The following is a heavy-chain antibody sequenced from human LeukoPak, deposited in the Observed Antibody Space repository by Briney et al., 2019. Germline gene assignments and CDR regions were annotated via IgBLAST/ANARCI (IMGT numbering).Heavy chain of an antibody. Sequence: QPGGSLRLSCAASGFTVSSNYMSWVRQAPGKGLEWVSVIYSGGSTYYADSVKGRFTISRDNSKNTLYLQMNSLRAEDTALYYCAKDLNPGIAAAGTGYFQHWGQGTLVTVSS. CDR1: GFTVSSNY. J-gene: IGHJ1*01. D-gene: IGHD6-13*01. CDR2: IYSGGST. V-gene: IGHV3-53*05. CDR3: AKDLNPGIAAAGTGYFQH.